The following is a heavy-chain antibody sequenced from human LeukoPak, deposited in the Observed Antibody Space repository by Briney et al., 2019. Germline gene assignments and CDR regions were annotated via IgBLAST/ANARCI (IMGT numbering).Heavy chain of an antibody. Sequence: SETLSLTCTVSGGSISSYYWSWIRQPPGKGLEWIGYIYYSGSTNYNPSFKSRVTMSLDTSKKQFSLKLASVTAADTAVYYCARTYFSYYYMDVWDKGTTVTVSS. CDR1: GGSISSYY. V-gene: IGHV4-59*01. CDR2: IYYSGST. J-gene: IGHJ6*03. CDR3: ARTYFSYYYMDV.